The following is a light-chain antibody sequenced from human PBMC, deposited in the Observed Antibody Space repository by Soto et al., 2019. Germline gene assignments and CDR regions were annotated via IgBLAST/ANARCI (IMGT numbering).Light chain of an antibody. CDR2: AAS. Sequence: DIQLTQSPSSLSASVGDRVTITCRATQDISTDLVWYQQKPGTVPTLLIFAASTLQSGVPSRFSVSGSGTDFTLTISSLQPEDVATYYCQNYNGAPWTFGQGTKVEIK. CDR3: QNYNGAPWT. J-gene: IGKJ1*01. CDR1: QDISTD. V-gene: IGKV1-27*01.